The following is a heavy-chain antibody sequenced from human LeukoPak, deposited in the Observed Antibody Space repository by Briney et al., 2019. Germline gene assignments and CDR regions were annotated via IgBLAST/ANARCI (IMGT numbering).Heavy chain of an antibody. D-gene: IGHD6-13*01. Sequence: PGGSLRLSCAASGFTFSSYGMHWVRQAPGKGLEWVSAISGSGGSTYYADSVKGRFTISRDNSKNTLYLQMNSLRAEDTAVYYCAKDRRYSSSWFSYWGQGTLVTVSS. J-gene: IGHJ4*02. CDR3: AKDRRYSSSWFSY. CDR2: ISGSGGST. CDR1: GFTFSSYG. V-gene: IGHV3-23*01.